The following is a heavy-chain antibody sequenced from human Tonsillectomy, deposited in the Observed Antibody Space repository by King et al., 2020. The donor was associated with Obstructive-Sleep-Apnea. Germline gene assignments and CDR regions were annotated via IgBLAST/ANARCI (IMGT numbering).Heavy chain of an antibody. D-gene: IGHD5-24*01. V-gene: IGHV4-59*01. CDR3: ARDKGDGYNLYAFHI. CDR2: ISYSGST. Sequence: VQLQESDPGLVKASETLSLTCTVSGGSISSYYWSWIRQPPGKGLEWIGYISYSGSTNYNPSLRSRVTISVDTSKNQFSLKLSSVTAADTAVYYCARDKGDGYNLYAFHIWGQGTMVTVSS. CDR1: GGSISSYY. J-gene: IGHJ3*02.